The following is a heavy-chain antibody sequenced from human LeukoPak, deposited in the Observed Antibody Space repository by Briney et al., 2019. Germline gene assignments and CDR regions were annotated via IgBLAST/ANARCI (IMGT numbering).Heavy chain of an antibody. D-gene: IGHD6-6*01. CDR1: GDSVSSNSAA. CDR2: TYYRSKWYN. J-gene: IGHJ4*02. CDR3: AREGYSSSSAIDY. Sequence: SQTLSLTCAISGDSVSSNSAAWHWIRQSPSRGLEWLGRTYYRSKWYNDYAVSVKSRITINPDTSKNQFSLQLNSVTPEDTAVYYCAREGYSSSSAIDYWGQGTLVTVSS. V-gene: IGHV6-1*01.